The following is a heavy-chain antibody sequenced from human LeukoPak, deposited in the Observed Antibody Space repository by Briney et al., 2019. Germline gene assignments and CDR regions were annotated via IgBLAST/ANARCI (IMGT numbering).Heavy chain of an antibody. CDR3: ARGPRIAAAGGTPYYFDS. CDR2: IYSGGST. Sequence: GGSLSLSCAASGFTVSSNYMSWVRQAPGKGLEWVSVIYSGGSTYYADSVKGRFTISRDNSKNTLYLQMISLRAEDTAVYYCARGPRIAAAGGTPYYFDSWGQGTLVTVSS. CDR1: GFTVSSNY. V-gene: IGHV3-66*01. D-gene: IGHD6-13*01. J-gene: IGHJ4*02.